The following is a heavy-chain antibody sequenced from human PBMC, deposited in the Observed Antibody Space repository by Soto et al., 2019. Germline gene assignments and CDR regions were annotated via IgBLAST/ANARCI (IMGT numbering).Heavy chain of an antibody. CDR3: ARGRRGYSYGFDRRDYYYGMDV. D-gene: IGHD5-18*01. V-gene: IGHV4-34*01. CDR2: INHSGST. CDR1: CGSFSGSD. Sequence: XESLSVTLPVYCGSFSGSDWSWIRQPPGKGLGWIGEINHSGSTNYNPSLKSRVTISVDTSKNQFSLKLSSVTAADTAVYYCARGRRGYSYGFDRRDYYYGMDVWGQGTTVTVSS. J-gene: IGHJ6*02.